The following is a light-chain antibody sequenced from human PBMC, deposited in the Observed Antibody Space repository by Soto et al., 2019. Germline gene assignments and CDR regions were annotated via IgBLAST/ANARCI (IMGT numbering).Light chain of an antibody. J-gene: IGKJ5*01. Sequence: EIVLTQSPATLSLSPGETATLSCRASESVSSYLVWYQQKPGQAPRLLIYDASSRATGIPARFSGSGSGKDFTLTICSLEPEDFAVYYCQQRANWPPITFGQGTRLEIK. V-gene: IGKV3-11*01. CDR1: ESVSSY. CDR3: QQRANWPPIT. CDR2: DAS.